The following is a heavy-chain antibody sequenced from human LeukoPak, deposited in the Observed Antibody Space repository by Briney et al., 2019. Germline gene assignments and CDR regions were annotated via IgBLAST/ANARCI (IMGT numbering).Heavy chain of an antibody. Sequence: ASVKVSCRAPGYTFTSYGISWVRQAPGQGLEWMGWISAYNGNTNYAQKLQGRVTMTTDTSTSTAYMELRSLRSDDTAVYYCARGSIAAAKTGAFDIWGQGTMVTVSS. CDR2: ISAYNGNT. CDR3: ARGSIAAAKTGAFDI. J-gene: IGHJ3*02. V-gene: IGHV1-18*01. CDR1: GYTFTSYG. D-gene: IGHD6-13*01.